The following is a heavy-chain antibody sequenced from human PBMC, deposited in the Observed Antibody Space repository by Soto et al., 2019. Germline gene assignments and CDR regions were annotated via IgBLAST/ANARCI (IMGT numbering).Heavy chain of an antibody. CDR2: INHSGST. CDR3: ARQVILLTFRY. J-gene: IGHJ4*02. D-gene: IGHD3-10*01. Sequence: SETLSLTCAVYGGSFSGYYWGWIRQPPGKGLEWIGEINHSGSTSYNPSLKSRVTISVDTSKNQFSLKLSSVTAADTAVYYCARQVILLTFRYWGQVTRSTVSS. V-gene: IGHV4-34*01. CDR1: GGSFSGYY.